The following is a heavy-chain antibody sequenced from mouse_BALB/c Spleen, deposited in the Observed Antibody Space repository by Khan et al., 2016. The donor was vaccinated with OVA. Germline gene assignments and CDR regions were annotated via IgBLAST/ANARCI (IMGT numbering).Heavy chain of an antibody. CDR3: ASYYRYPAWFAY. D-gene: IGHD2-12*01. V-gene: IGHV1-4*01. CDR2: INPSTDYT. CDR1: GYTFSTYT. Sequence: QVRLQQSGAELARPGAAVKMSCKTSGYTFSTYTIHWVKQRPGQDLEWIGYINPSTDYTNYNQKFKDKATLTADKSSSTAYMQLISLTSEDSAVYYCASYYRYPAWFAYWGQGTLVTVSA. J-gene: IGHJ3*01.